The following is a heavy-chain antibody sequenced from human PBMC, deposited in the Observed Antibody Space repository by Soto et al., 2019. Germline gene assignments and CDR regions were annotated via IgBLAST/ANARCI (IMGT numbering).Heavy chain of an antibody. CDR1: GFTFSSYA. D-gene: IGHD1-26*01. Sequence: EVQLVESGEGLVQPGGSLRLSCAASGFTFSSYAMHWVRQAPGKGLEYVSAISSNGGSTYYADSVKGRFTISRDNSKNTLYLQMGSLRAEDMAVYYCARGGEGATQPAMNPMDVWGQGTTVTVSS. CDR2: ISSNGGST. J-gene: IGHJ6*02. V-gene: IGHV3-64*02. CDR3: ARGGEGATQPAMNPMDV.